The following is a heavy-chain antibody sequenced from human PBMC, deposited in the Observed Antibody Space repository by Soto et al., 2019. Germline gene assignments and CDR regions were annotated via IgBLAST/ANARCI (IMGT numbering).Heavy chain of an antibody. Sequence: GGSLGLSCAASGISFSNYAMSWVRQAPGKGLEWVSAITGSSKSTYYADSVKGRFTISRDNSKNTLYLQMNSLRAEDTAVYYCAKDMSDTMSHIDYWGQGT. D-gene: IGHD5-18*01. CDR3: AKDMSDTMSHIDY. CDR2: ITGSSKST. V-gene: IGHV3-23*01. CDR1: GISFSNYA. J-gene: IGHJ4*02.